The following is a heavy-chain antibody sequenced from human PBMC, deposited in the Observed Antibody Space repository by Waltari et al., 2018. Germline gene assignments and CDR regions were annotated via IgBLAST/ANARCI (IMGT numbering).Heavy chain of an antibody. CDR3: ARDPPRSFGGYDS. CDR1: GNTFSGYF. J-gene: IGHJ4*02. Sequence: QVQLVQSGSEVKKPGASVKVSCKASGNTFSGYFFHWVRQAPGQGLEWMVWIDANSGGTSYAQQLQGRVTLTRDTSITTAYMDLSSLTSDDTAIYYCARDPPRSFGGYDSWGQGTLVTVSS. CDR2: IDANSGGT. V-gene: IGHV1-2*02. D-gene: IGHD5-12*01.